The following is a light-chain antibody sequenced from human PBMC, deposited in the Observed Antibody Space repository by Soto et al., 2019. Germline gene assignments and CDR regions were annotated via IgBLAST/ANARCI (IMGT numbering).Light chain of an antibody. CDR3: ISYTTSSTRV. CDR2: DVS. J-gene: IGLJ1*01. CDR1: SSDVGGYTS. V-gene: IGLV2-14*03. Sequence: QSALTQPASVSGSPGQSITISCTGTSSDVGGYTSVSWYQQHPGKAPKLMIYDVSNRPSGVSDRFSGSKSGNTASLTISGLQAEDEADYYCISYTTSSTRVFGTGTKLTVL.